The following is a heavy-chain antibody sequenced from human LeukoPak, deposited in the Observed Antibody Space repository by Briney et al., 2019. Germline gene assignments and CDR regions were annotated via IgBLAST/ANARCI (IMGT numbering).Heavy chain of an antibody. CDR1: GFTFSSYA. CDR2: LSGSGGST. CDR3: ARTSYYYDSGGYPPFDY. J-gene: IGHJ4*02. Sequence: PGGSLRLSCAASGFTFSSYAMSWVRQAPGKGLEWVSALSGSGGSTYYADSVKGRFTISRDNAKNSLYLQMNSLRAEDTAIYYCARTSYYYDSGGYPPFDYWGQGTLVTVSS. D-gene: IGHD3-22*01. V-gene: IGHV3-23*01.